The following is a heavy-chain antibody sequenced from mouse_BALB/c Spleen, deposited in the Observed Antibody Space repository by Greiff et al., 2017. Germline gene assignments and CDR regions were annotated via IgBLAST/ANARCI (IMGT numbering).Heavy chain of an antibody. CDR1: GYTFTDYE. J-gene: IGHJ4*01. CDR3: TSKYGNYVGGWPYAMDY. V-gene: IGHV1-15*01. Sequence: QVQLQQSGAELVRPGASVTLSCKASGYTFTDYEMHWVKQTPVHGLEWIGAIDPETGGTAYNQKFKGKATLTADKSSSTAYMELRSLTSEDSAVYYCTSKYGNYVGGWPYAMDYWGQGTSVTVSS. D-gene: IGHD2-1*01. CDR2: IDPETGGT.